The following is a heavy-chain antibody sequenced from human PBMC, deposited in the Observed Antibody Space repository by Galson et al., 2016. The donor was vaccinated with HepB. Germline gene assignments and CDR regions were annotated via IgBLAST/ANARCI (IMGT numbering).Heavy chain of an antibody. V-gene: IGHV1-18*01. Sequence: SVKVSCKASGYSFMSYGIDWVRQAPGQGLEWMGWISAYNGEANYAQKFQGRVSLTIETSTTTAYMELTNLRSDDTAVYYCARPGDERWLGGGLGYWGQGTLVTVSS. J-gene: IGHJ4*02. CDR1: GYSFMSYG. CDR3: ARPGDERWLGGGLGY. D-gene: IGHD4-23*01. CDR2: ISAYNGEA.